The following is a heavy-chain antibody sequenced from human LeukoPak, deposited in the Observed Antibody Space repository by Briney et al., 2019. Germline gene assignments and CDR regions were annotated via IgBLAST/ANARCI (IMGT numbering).Heavy chain of an antibody. CDR3: ARSIAAAGTGFFDY. Sequence: SVTVSCTASGGTFSSYAISWVRQAPGQGLEWMGGIIPIFGTANYAQKFQGRVTITADESTSTAYMELSSLRSEDTAVYYCARSIAAAGTGFFDYWGQGTLVTVSS. CDR2: IIPIFGTA. V-gene: IGHV1-69*13. J-gene: IGHJ4*02. D-gene: IGHD6-13*01. CDR1: GGTFSSYA.